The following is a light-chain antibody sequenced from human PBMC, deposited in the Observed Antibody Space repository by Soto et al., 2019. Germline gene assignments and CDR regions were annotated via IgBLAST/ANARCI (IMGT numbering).Light chain of an antibody. CDR2: LNSDGSH. CDR1: SGHNNYA. J-gene: IGLJ3*02. CDR3: QTWGTGIQV. Sequence: QLVLPQSPSASASLGASVKLTCTLSSGHNNYAIAWHQQQPEKGPRYLMKLNSDGSHSKGDGIPDRFSGSSSGAERYLTISTLQSEDEADYYCQTWGTGIQVFGGGTKLTVL. V-gene: IGLV4-69*01.